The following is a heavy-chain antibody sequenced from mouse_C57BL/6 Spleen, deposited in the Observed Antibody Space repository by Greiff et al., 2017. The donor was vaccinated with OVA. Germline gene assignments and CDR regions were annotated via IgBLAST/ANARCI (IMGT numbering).Heavy chain of an antibody. Sequence: VQLQQSGAELVRPGASVKLSCTASGFNIKDDYMHWVKQRPEQGLEWIGWIDPENGDTEYASKFQGKATITADTSSNTAYLQLSSLTSEDTAVYYCTTRTAGYWYFDVWGTGTTVTVSS. J-gene: IGHJ1*03. CDR2: IDPENGDT. V-gene: IGHV14-4*01. D-gene: IGHD4-1*01. CDR1: GFNIKDDY. CDR3: TTRTAGYWYFDV.